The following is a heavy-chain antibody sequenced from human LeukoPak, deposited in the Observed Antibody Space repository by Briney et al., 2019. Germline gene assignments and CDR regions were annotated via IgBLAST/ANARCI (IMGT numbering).Heavy chain of an antibody. CDR1: GFTFDDYA. CDR2: ISWNSGSI. Sequence: GGSLRLSCAASGFTFDDYAMHWVRQAPGKGLEWVSGISWNSGSIGYADSVKGRFTISRDNAKNSLYLQMNSLRAEDTALYYCAKDIGIYSSSSQNWSDPWGQGTLVTVSS. V-gene: IGHV3-9*01. CDR3: AKDIGIYSSSSQNWSDP. D-gene: IGHD6-6*01. J-gene: IGHJ5*02.